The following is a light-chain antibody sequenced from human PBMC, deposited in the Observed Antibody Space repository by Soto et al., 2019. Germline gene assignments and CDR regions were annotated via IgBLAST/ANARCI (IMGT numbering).Light chain of an antibody. CDR1: SSDVGSYNL. Sequence: QSALTHPASVAGSPGQSITISCTGTSSDVGSYNLVSWYQQHPGKAPKLISYEGSKRPSGVSNRFSGSKSGNTASLTISGLQAADEADYYCCSYAGSSTCGVVFGGGTKLTVL. CDR2: EGS. CDR3: CSYAGSSTCGVV. V-gene: IGLV2-23*01. J-gene: IGLJ2*01.